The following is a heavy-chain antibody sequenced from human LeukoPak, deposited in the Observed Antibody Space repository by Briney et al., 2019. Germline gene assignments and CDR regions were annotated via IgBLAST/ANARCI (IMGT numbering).Heavy chain of an antibody. CDR2: ISSSSSYI. V-gene: IGHV3-21*01. CDR1: GFTFSSYS. CDR3: ARDLYDSSGYYPGSTYDY. D-gene: IGHD3-22*01. Sequence: PGGSLRLSCAASGFTFSSYSMKWVRQAPGKGLEWVSSISSSSSYIYYADSVKGRFTISRDNAKNSLYLQMNSLRAEDTAVYYCARDLYDSSGYYPGSTYDYWGQGTLVTVSS. J-gene: IGHJ4*02.